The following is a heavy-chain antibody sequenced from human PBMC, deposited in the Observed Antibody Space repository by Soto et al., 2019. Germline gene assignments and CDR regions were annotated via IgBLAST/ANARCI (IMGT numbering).Heavy chain of an antibody. D-gene: IGHD2-15*01. CDR3: ARTKCSGGSCYSWSLDY. CDR2: RYYSEST. J-gene: IGHJ4*02. V-gene: IGHV4-31*03. CDR1: GGSITTGGYY. Sequence: TLSLTCTVSGGSITTGGYYWSWIRQLPGKGLEWIGHRYYSESTYYNPSLKSRVSISLDTSKNQFSLKLSFVTAADTAMYYCARTKCSGGSCYSWSLDYWGQGAPVTVSS.